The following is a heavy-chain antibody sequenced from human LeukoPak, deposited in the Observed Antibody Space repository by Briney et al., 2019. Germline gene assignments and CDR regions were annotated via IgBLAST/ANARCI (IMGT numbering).Heavy chain of an antibody. V-gene: IGHV4-39*07. J-gene: IGHJ3*02. CDR1: GGSISSSSSHY. Sequence: PSETLSLTCTVSGGSISSSSSHYWAWIRQPPGKGLEWIGTMSNSGSTYYNPSLKSRVTISGDTSKNQFSLKLSSVTAADTAVYYCARVDYYDSNGYYIHDAFDIWGQGTMVTVSS. CDR3: ARVDYYDSNGYYIHDAFDI. D-gene: IGHD3-22*01. CDR2: MSNSGST.